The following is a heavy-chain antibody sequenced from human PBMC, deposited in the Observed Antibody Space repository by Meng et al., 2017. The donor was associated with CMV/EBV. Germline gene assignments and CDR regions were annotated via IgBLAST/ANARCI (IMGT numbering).Heavy chain of an antibody. CDR2: IYYSGTT. CDR3: GRLMGATTADF. CDR1: AVSISRTGHY. J-gene: IGHJ4*02. D-gene: IGHD1-26*01. V-gene: IGHV4-31*03. Sequence: CSVSAVSISRTGHYWRWFRQHPGKGLEWIGYIYYSGTTYYSPSLKRRVTISIDTSKNQFSLKLSSVTAADTAVYYCGRLMGATTADFWGQGTLVTVSS.